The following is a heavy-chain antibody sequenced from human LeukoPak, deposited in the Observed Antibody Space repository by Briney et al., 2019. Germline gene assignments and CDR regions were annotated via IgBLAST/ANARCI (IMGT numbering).Heavy chain of an antibody. J-gene: IGHJ1*01. Sequence: PSETLSHTCAVYGGSFSGYYWSWIRQPPGKGLEWIGEINHSGSTNYNPSLKSRVTISVDTSKNQFSLKLSSVTAADTAVYYCAREGYDFWSGYSFQHWGQGTLVNVSS. CDR2: INHSGST. D-gene: IGHD3-3*01. CDR1: GGSFSGYY. V-gene: IGHV4-34*01. CDR3: AREGYDFWSGYSFQH.